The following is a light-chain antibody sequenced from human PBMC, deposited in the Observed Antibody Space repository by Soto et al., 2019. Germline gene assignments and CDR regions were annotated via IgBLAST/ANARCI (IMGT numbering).Light chain of an antibody. CDR2: DAS. CDR1: QSVSSY. CDR3: QQRSNWPPHST. Sequence: EIVLTQSPATLSLSPGERATLSCRSSQSVSSYLAWYQQKPGQAPRLLIYDASNRATGIPARFSGSGSGTVFTLTISSLEPEDFAVYYCQQRSNWPPHSTVGPGTKVDIK. J-gene: IGKJ3*01. V-gene: IGKV3-11*01.